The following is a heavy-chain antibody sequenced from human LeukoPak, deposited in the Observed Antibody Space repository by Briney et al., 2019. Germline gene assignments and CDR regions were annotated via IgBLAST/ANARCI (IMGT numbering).Heavy chain of an antibody. Sequence: ASVKVSCKASGYTFTSYGISWVRQAPGQGLEWMGWISAYNGNTNYAQKLQGRVTMTTDTSTSTAYMELRSLRSDDTAVYYCARDKEVGATGYYYYYGMDVWGQGTTVTVSS. D-gene: IGHD1-26*01. J-gene: IGHJ6*02. V-gene: IGHV1-18*01. CDR2: ISAYNGNT. CDR3: ARDKEVGATGYYYYYGMDV. CDR1: GYTFTSYG.